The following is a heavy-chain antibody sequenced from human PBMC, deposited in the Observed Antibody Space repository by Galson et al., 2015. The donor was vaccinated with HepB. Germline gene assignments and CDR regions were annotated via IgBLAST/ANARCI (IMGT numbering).Heavy chain of an antibody. CDR3: AKDGDYYDSSGYYYCYFMDV. D-gene: IGHD3-22*01. J-gene: IGHJ6*02. CDR1: GFTFSSYA. Sequence: SLRLSCAASGFTFSSYAMTWVRQAPGKGLEWVSLISRSGGSAYYADSVKGRFTISRDNSKNTLYLQMNSLRAEDTAVYYCAKDGDYYDSSGYYYCYFMDVWGQGTTVTVSS. CDR2: ISRSGGSA. V-gene: IGHV3-23*01.